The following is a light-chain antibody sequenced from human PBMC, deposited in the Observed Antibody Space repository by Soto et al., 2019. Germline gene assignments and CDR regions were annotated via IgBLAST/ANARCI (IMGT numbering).Light chain of an antibody. CDR1: QTISTG. V-gene: IGKV3-11*01. CDR3: QQRSSLPVT. Sequence: EIELTQSPSTLSLSPGDRATITCRASQTISTGLTWYQQKPGQSPRLVIWGASDRATGIPARFSGSGSGTDFTFTISSLEPEDFAVYYCQQRSSLPVTFGQGTRLEIK. CDR2: GAS. J-gene: IGKJ2*01.